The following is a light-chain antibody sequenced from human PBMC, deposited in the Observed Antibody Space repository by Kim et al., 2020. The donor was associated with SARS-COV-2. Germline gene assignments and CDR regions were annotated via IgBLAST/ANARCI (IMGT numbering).Light chain of an antibody. CDR2: QDS. CDR3: QAWDSSTEV. Sequence: SVSPGQTASITCSGDKLGDKYACWYQQKPGQSPVLVIYQDSKRPSGIPERFSGSNSGNTATLTISGTQAMDEADYYCQAWDSSTEVFGTGPRSPS. V-gene: IGLV3-1*01. CDR1: KLGDKY. J-gene: IGLJ1*01.